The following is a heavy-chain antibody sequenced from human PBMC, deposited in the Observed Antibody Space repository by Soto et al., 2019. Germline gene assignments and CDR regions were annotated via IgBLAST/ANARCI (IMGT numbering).Heavy chain of an antibody. Sequence: ASVKVSCKASGYTFTSYGISWVRQAPGQGLEWMGWINAGNGNTKYSQKFQGRVTITRDTSASTAYMELSSLRSEDTAVYYCAIGQLWSRRPFDYWGQGTLVTVSP. CDR3: AIGQLWSRRPFDY. D-gene: IGHD5-18*01. J-gene: IGHJ4*02. V-gene: IGHV1-3*01. CDR1: GYTFTSYG. CDR2: INAGNGNT.